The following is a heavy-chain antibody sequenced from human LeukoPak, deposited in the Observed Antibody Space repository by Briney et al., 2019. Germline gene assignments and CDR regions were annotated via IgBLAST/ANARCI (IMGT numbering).Heavy chain of an antibody. CDR2: IYYSWST. D-gene: IGHD2-2*01. CDR3: ARIPVYCSSTSCSLEYYFDY. CDR1: GGSISSYY. V-gene: IGHV4-59*01. Sequence: PSVTLSLTCTVSGGSISSYYWSWIRRPPGKGLEWIGYIYYSWSTNYNPSPKGRVTISVDTSKNQFSLKLSSVTAADTAVYYCARIPVYCSSTSCSLEYYFDYWGQGTLVTVSS. J-gene: IGHJ4*02.